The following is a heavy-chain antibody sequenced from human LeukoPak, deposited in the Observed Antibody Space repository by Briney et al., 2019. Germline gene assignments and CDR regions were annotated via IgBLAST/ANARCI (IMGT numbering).Heavy chain of an antibody. J-gene: IGHJ4*02. CDR3: ARDTDYGSGSYYGY. D-gene: IGHD3-10*01. V-gene: IGHV1-69*05. Sequence: ASVKVSCKASGGTFSSYAISWVRQAPGQGLEWMGGIIPIFGTANYAQEFQGRVTITTDESTSTAYMELSSLRSEDTAVYYCARDTDYGSGSYYGYWGQGTLVTVSS. CDR2: IIPIFGTA. CDR1: GGTFSSYA.